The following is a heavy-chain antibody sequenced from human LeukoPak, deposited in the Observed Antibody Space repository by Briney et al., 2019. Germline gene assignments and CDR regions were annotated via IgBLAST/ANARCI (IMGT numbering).Heavy chain of an antibody. D-gene: IGHD1-20*01. Sequence: PGGSLRLSYAASGFTFSSDGIHWVRQAPGKGLEWVAFVSNNGIDKHYGDSVQGRFSISRDNSKNTLYLEMKSLRVEDTAMYYCAKGITRDSYYLDYWGQGTLVTVSS. CDR1: GFTFSSDG. CDR2: VSNNGIDK. V-gene: IGHV3-30*02. J-gene: IGHJ4*02. CDR3: AKGITRDSYYLDY.